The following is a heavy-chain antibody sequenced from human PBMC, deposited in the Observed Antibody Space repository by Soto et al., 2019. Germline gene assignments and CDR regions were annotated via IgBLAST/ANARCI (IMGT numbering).Heavy chain of an antibody. CDR2: ISYDGSNK. Sequence: GGSLRLSCASSGGTFSSYAMHWVRQAPGKGLEWVAVISYDGSNKYYADSVKGRFTISRDNSKNTLYLQMNSLRAEDTAVYYCARVRSDFWSGYYPTYGMDVWGQGTTVTVSS. V-gene: IGHV3-30-3*01. D-gene: IGHD3-3*01. CDR3: ARVRSDFWSGYYPTYGMDV. J-gene: IGHJ6*02. CDR1: GGTFSSYA.